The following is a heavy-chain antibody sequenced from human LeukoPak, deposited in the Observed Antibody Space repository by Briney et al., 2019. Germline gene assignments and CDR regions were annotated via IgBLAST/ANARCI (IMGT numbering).Heavy chain of an antibody. CDR3: ARVRNYGDSDH. J-gene: IGHJ4*01. V-gene: IGHV1-18*01. Sequence: ASVKVSCKASGYIFNSYGISWVRQAPGQGLEWMGWISGYIGNTNYAQRFQGRVTMTIDTSTSTAHMEVRSLRSDDTAVYYCARVRNYGDSDHWGQGTVVTVSS. CDR2: ISGYIGNT. CDR1: GYIFNSYG. D-gene: IGHD4-17*01.